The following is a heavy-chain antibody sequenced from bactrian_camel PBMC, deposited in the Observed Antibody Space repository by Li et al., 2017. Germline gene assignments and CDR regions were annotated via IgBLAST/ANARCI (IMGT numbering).Heavy chain of an antibody. Sequence: VQLVESGGGLVQPGGSLRLSCAASGFTFGTYDMSWVRQAPGKGLEWVAAVVSGGETTSYADSVKGRFTISRDNAKDTVYLQMTRLKIEDTAVYYCAPLRASISQYSYWGQGTQVTVS. D-gene: IGHD1*01. CDR1: GFTFGTYD. CDR2: VVSGGETT. CDR3: APLRASISQYSY. V-gene: IGHV3S40*01. J-gene: IGHJ4*01.